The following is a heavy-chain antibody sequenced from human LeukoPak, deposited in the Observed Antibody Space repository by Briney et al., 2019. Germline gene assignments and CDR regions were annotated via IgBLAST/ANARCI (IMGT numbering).Heavy chain of an antibody. J-gene: IGHJ4*02. CDR2: MLDTVTT. CDR3: ATIKRGNIYGYFDF. D-gene: IGHD5-18*01. V-gene: IGHV4-59*11. Sequence: SETLSLTCTVSGGSMNSHDWSWIRQPPGKGLEWIGYMLDTVTTKDNPSLKSRFTLSADTSKNQFSLRLTSVTAADTAVYYCATIKRGNIYGYFDFWGQGILVTVSS. CDR1: GGSMNSHD.